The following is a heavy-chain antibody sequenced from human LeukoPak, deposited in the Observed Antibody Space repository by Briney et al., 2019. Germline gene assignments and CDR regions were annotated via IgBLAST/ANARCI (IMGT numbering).Heavy chain of an antibody. V-gene: IGHV3-43D*03. Sequence: GGSLRLSCAASGFTFDEYAMHRVRPAPGKGMEWVSLISLDGIITYYADSVKGRFTISRDNSKNSLYLQMNRLRTEDTALYFCTKAHYYYDSGSQYYFDYWGQGTLVTVSS. CDR3: TKAHYYYDSGSQYYFDY. J-gene: IGHJ4*02. D-gene: IGHD3-10*01. CDR1: GFTFDEYA. CDR2: ISLDGIIT.